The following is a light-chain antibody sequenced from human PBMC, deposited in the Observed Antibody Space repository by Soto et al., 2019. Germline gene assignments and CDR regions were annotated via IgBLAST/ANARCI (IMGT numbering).Light chain of an antibody. CDR2: RDN. Sequence: QSVLTQPPSASGTPGQRVTISCSGSTSNIGSNHVYWYQQLPGAAPKLLIFRDNQRPSGVSDRFSGSMSGTSASLAISGLRSEDEADYYCAVWDDSLSGPVFGGGTKLTVL. CDR1: TSNIGSNH. CDR3: AVWDDSLSGPV. V-gene: IGLV1-47*01. J-gene: IGLJ2*01.